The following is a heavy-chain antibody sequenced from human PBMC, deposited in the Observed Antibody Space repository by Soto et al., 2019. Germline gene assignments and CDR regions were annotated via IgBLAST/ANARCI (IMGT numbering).Heavy chain of an antibody. CDR3: TREDLVQSDYFDY. CDR1: GFTFSSYG. CDR2: IWYDRSNK. Sequence: PGGSLRLSCAASGFTFSSYGMHWVRQAPGKGLEWVAVIWYDRSNKYYADSVKGRFTISRDNSKNTLYLQMNSLRAEDTAVYYCTREDLVQSDYFDYWGQGTLVTVSS. J-gene: IGHJ4*02. V-gene: IGHV3-33*01. D-gene: IGHD6-6*01.